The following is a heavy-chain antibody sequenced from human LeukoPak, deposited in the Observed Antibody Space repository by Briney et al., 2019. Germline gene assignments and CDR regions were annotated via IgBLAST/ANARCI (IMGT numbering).Heavy chain of an antibody. Sequence: TSETLSLTCTVSGGSISSYYWSWIRQPPGKGLEWIGYIYYSGSTNYNPSLKSRVTISVDTSKNQFSLKLSSVTAADTAVYYCARNIAAAGIWFDPWGQGTLVTVSS. CDR3: ARNIAAAGIWFDP. CDR2: IYYSGST. D-gene: IGHD6-13*01. CDR1: GGSISSYY. J-gene: IGHJ5*02. V-gene: IGHV4-59*12.